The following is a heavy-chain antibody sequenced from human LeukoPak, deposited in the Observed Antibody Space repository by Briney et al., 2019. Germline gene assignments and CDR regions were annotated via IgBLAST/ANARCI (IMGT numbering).Heavy chain of an antibody. CDR2: FDPEDGET. Sequence: ASVKVSCKVSGYALTELSMHWVRQAPGKGLEWMGGFDPEDGETIYAQKFQGRVTMTEDTSTDTAYMELSSLRSEDTAVYYCATVTSPYYCSSTSCRSHPFDPWGQGTLVTVSS. CDR1: GYALTELS. CDR3: ATVTSPYYCSSTSCRSHPFDP. V-gene: IGHV1-24*01. J-gene: IGHJ5*02. D-gene: IGHD2-2*01.